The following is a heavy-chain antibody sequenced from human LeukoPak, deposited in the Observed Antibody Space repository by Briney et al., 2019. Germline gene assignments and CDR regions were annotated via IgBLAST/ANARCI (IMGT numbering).Heavy chain of an antibody. J-gene: IGHJ3*02. CDR1: GYTFTGYY. D-gene: IGHD3-22*01. Sequence: ASVKVSCKASGYTFTGYYIHWVRQAPGQGLEWMGRINPNNGGTNSAQKFQGRVTMTRDMSMSTAYMELSRLRSVDTAVYYCAGEDNSSGYRPFDIWGQGTMVTVPS. CDR3: AGEDNSSGYRPFDI. CDR2: INPNNGGT. V-gene: IGHV1-2*06.